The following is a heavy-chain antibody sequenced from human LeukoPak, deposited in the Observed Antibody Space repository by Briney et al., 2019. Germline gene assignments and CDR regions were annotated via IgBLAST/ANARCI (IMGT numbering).Heavy chain of an antibody. CDR2: IYYNGNA. D-gene: IGHD6-13*01. V-gene: IGHV4-59*01. CDR3: ARVARAAGLDS. Sequence: SETLSLTCTVSGGSIANYYWSWIRQPPGKGLEWIAYIYYNGNADYNPSRKSRVTISVDTSKNQFSLKLSSVTAADTAMYYCARVARAAGLDSWGQGTPVTVSS. CDR1: GGSIANYY. J-gene: IGHJ4*02.